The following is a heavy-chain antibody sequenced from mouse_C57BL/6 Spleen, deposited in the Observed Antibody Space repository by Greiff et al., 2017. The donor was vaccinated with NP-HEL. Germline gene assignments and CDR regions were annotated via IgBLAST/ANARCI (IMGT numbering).Heavy chain of an antibody. J-gene: IGHJ3*01. CDR3: AEGGYSNYGVAY. CDR2: INPSNGGT. V-gene: IGHV1-53*01. Sequence: QVQLQQSGTELVKPGASVKLSCKASGYTFTSYWMHWVKQRPGQGLEWIGNINPSNGGTNYNEKFKSKATLTVDKSSSTAYMQLSSLTSEDSAVYYCAEGGYSNYGVAYWGQGTLVTVSA. CDR1: GYTFTSYW. D-gene: IGHD2-5*01.